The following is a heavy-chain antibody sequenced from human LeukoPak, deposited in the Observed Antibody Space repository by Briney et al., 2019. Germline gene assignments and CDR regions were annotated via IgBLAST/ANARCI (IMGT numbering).Heavy chain of an antibody. V-gene: IGHV3-23*01. J-gene: IGHJ4*02. CDR3: PKVEGTPRITMIGVGTTPMDC. D-gene: IGHD3-22*01. Sequence: GRTLRLSCAASGLTYSSYDMSWVRRARGKGLEGVSANRGSGGSKYYADSVKGRLNLSRHNYKNTLYLAMNTLSARDAAVSFFPKVEGTPRITMIGVGTTPMDCWLQGGLVGDCS. CDR2: NRGSGGSK. CDR1: GLTYSSYD.